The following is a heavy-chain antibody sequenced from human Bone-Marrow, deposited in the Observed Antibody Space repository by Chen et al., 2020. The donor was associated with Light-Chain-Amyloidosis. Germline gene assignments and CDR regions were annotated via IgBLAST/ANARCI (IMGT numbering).Heavy chain of an antibody. D-gene: IGHD3-9*01. CDR2: ISGSGGSR. CDR1: GFAFSSYA. Sequence: EVQLVESGGGLLQRGGSLRISCAASGFAFSSYAMSWVRQAPGKGLEWVSTISGSGGSRYYGDSVKGRLTISRDNSKNALFLQMNSLRAEDTAVYYCAKDISYDDILPGYPADAFDIWGQGTMVTVSS. V-gene: IGHV3-23*04. J-gene: IGHJ3*02. CDR3: AKDISYDDILPGYPADAFDI.